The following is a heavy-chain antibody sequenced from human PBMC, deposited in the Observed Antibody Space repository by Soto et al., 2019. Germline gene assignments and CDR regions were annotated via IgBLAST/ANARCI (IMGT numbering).Heavy chain of an antibody. J-gene: IGHJ6*02. V-gene: IGHV3-66*02. CDR2: IYSGGST. CDR3: AKDEVLVEVVARDYYGMDV. Sequence: GGSLRLSCAASGFTVSSIYMSWVRQAPGKGLEWVSVIYSGGSTYYADSVKGRFTISRDNSKNTLYLQMDSLRAEDTAVYYCAKDEVLVEVVARDYYGMDVWGQGTTVTVSS. D-gene: IGHD2-15*01. CDR1: GFTVSSIY.